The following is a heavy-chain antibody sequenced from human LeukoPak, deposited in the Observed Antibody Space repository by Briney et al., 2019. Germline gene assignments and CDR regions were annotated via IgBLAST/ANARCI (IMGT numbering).Heavy chain of an antibody. Sequence: ASVKVSCKASGYTFTSYAMHWVRQAPGQRLEWMGWINAGNGNTKYSQKFQGRVTITRDTSASTAYMELSSLRSDDTAVYYCARDPTSLGYNWFDPWGQGTLVTVSS. V-gene: IGHV1-3*01. D-gene: IGHD7-27*01. CDR3: ARDPTSLGYNWFDP. CDR1: GYTFTSYA. CDR2: INAGNGNT. J-gene: IGHJ5*02.